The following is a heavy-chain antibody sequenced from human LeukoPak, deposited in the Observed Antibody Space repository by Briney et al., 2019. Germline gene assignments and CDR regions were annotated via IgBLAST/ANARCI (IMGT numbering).Heavy chain of an antibody. CDR2: IYYSGST. CDR1: GGSISSSSYY. V-gene: IGHV4-39*07. CDR3: ARFSYYYDSSGYYNFDY. Sequence: PSQTLSLTCTVSGGSISSSSYYWGWIRQPPGKGLEWIGSIYYSGSTYYNPSLKSRVTISVDTSKNQFSLKLSSVTAADTAVYYCARFSYYYDSSGYYNFDYWGQGTLVTVSS. D-gene: IGHD3-22*01. J-gene: IGHJ4*02.